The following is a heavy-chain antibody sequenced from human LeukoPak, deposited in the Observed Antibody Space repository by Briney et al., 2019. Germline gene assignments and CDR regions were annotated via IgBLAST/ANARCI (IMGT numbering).Heavy chain of an antibody. D-gene: IGHD2-15*01. CDR3: AKRGYGCSGGSCYFDC. CDR1: GFTFSSYG. CDR2: IRYDGSNK. V-gene: IGHV3-30*02. J-gene: IGHJ4*02. Sequence: GGSLRLSCAASGFTFSSYGMHWVRQAPGKGLEWVAFIRYDGSNKYYADSVKGRFTISRDNSKNTLYLQMNSLRAEDTAVYYCAKRGYGCSGGSCYFDCGGQGTLVTVSS.